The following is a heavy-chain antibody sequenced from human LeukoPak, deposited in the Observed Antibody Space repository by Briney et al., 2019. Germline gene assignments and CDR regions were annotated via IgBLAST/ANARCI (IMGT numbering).Heavy chain of an antibody. CDR1: GYTFTSYD. V-gene: IGHV1-8*01. Sequence: VASVKVSCKASGYTFTSYDINWVRQATGQGLEWMGWMNPNSGNTGYAQKFQGRVTMTRNTSISTAYMELSSLRSEDTAVYYCARVSHIVGAAPFGYWGQGTLVTVSS. CDR3: ARVSHIVGAAPFGY. J-gene: IGHJ4*02. CDR2: MNPNSGNT. D-gene: IGHD1-26*01.